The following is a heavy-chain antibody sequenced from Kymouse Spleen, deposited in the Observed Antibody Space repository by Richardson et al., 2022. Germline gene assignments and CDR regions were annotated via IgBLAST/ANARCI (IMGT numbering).Heavy chain of an antibody. Sequence: QLQLQESGPGLVKPSETLSLTCTVSGGSISSSSYYWGWIRQPPGKGLEWIGSIYYSGSTYYNPSLKSRVTISVDTSKNQFSLKLSSVTAADTAVYYCARYYDFWSGYPTGQGTLVTVSS. CDR1: GGSISSSSYY. CDR2: IYYSGST. J-gene: IGHJ4*02,IGHJ5*02. D-gene: IGHD3-3*01. V-gene: IGHV4-39*01.